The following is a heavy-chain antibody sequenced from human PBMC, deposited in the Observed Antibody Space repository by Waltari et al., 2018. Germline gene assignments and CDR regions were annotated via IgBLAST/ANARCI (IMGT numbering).Heavy chain of an antibody. D-gene: IGHD2-2*01. V-gene: IGHV3-48*03. CDR3: ARDPRTVGFCRSANPSYFDY. Sequence: KGRFTISRDNAKNSLYLQMNSLRPEDTAVYYCARDPRTVGFCRSANPSYFDYWGQGTLVTVSS. J-gene: IGHJ4*02.